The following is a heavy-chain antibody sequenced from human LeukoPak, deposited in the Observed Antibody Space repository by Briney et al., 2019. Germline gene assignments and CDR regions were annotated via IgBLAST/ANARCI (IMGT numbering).Heavy chain of an antibody. Sequence: IAGIYTSGSTNYNPSLKSRITISVDTSKNQFSLKLSSVTAADTAVYYCARAHDYGKVFDYWGQGTLVTVSS. CDR3: ARAHDYGKVFDY. CDR2: IYTSGST. V-gene: IGHV4-61*02. J-gene: IGHJ4*02. D-gene: IGHD4-17*01.